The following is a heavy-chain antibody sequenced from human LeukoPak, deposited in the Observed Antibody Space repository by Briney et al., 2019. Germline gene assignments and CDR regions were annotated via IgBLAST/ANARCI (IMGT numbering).Heavy chain of an antibody. Sequence: GGSLRLSCKGSGYSFTSYWIGWVRRMPGKGLEWMGIIYPGDSDTRYSPSFQGQVTISADKSISTAYLQWSSLKASDTAMYYCARGSAMVPCDYWGQGTLVTVSS. CDR1: GYSFTSYW. CDR2: IYPGDSDT. J-gene: IGHJ4*02. D-gene: IGHD4/OR15-4a*01. V-gene: IGHV5-51*01. CDR3: ARGSAMVPCDY.